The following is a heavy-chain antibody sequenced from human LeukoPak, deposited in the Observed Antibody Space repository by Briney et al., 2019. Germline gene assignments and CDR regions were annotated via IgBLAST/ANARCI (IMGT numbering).Heavy chain of an antibody. D-gene: IGHD3-16*02. CDR3: AKDSLESIMITFGGVIVPYYFDY. V-gene: IGHV3-23*01. CDR2: ISGSGGST. J-gene: IGHJ4*02. Sequence: GGSLRLSCAASGFTFSSYAMSWVRQAPGKGLEWVSAISGSGGSTYYADSVKGRFTISRDNSKNTLYLQMNSLRAEDTAVYYCAKDSLESIMITFGGVIVPYYFDYWGQGTLVTVSS. CDR1: GFTFSSYA.